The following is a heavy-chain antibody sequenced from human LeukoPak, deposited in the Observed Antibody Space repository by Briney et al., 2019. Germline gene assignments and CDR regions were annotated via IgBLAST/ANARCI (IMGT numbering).Heavy chain of an antibody. V-gene: IGHV3-23*01. CDR1: GFTFSSYA. CDR2: ISGSGGST. J-gene: IGHJ4*02. CDR3: ARILTDSGAFDY. Sequence: PGGSLRLSCAASGFTFSSYAMSWVRQAPGKGLEWVSAISGSGGSTYYADSVKGRFTISRDNSKNTLYLQMNSLRAEDTAVYYCARILTDSGAFDYWGQGTLVTVSS. D-gene: IGHD3-9*01.